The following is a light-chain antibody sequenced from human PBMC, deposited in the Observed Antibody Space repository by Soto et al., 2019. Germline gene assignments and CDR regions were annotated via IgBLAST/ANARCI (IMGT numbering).Light chain of an antibody. CDR2: VAS. V-gene: IGKV1-39*01. Sequence: DIPMTQSPSSLSASVGDRVTITCRASQSISNYLNWYQQKPGKAPKVLIYVASTLPSGVPSRFSGSGSGTDFTLTISSLQPEDFATYYCQQTYSIPFTFGPGAKVDIK. CDR3: QQTYSIPFT. CDR1: QSISNY. J-gene: IGKJ3*01.